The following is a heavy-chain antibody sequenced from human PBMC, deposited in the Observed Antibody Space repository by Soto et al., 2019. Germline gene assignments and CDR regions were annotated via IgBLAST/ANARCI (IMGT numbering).Heavy chain of an antibody. CDR2: IPHDGTYQ. J-gene: IGHJ4*02. CDR3: VRDDDNLDNGLDH. V-gene: IGHV3-30*19. Sequence: QVQLVESGGGVVQPGRSLRLSCTASGFTFSNYGMQWVRQAPGKGLQWVAVIPHDGTYQYYLDSVKGRFTISRDNSKDTLYLQMNSLRVEDTAVYYCVRDDDNLDNGLDHWGQGTLVTVSS. CDR1: GFTFSNYG. D-gene: IGHD1-1*01.